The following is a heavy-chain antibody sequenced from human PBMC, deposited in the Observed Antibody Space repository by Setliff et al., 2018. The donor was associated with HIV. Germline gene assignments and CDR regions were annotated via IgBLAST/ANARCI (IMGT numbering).Heavy chain of an antibody. J-gene: IGHJ4*02. CDR2: MYHSGTT. V-gene: IGHV4-4*02. CDR3: AGDSALSGQSD. D-gene: IGHD6-19*01. Sequence: PSETLSLTCTVSGASISDTIWWSWVRQSPKKGLEWIGEMYHSGTTRYNPSLESRVTLSLDKSRNQFTLKMTSVTAADTALYYCAGDSALSGQSDWGQGTLVTVSS. CDR1: GASISDTIW.